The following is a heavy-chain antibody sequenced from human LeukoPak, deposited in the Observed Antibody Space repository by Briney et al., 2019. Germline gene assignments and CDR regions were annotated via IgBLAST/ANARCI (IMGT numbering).Heavy chain of an antibody. CDR2: INHSGST. CDR1: GGSFSGYY. CDR3: ARGFHYYDSRDRAFDI. V-gene: IGHV4-34*01. J-gene: IGHJ3*02. D-gene: IGHD3-22*01. Sequence: SETLSLTCAVYGGSFSGYYWSWIRQPPGKGLEWIGEINHSGSTNYNPSLKSRVTISVDTSKNQFSLKLSSVTAAVTAVYYCARGFHYYDSRDRAFDIWGQGTMVTVSS.